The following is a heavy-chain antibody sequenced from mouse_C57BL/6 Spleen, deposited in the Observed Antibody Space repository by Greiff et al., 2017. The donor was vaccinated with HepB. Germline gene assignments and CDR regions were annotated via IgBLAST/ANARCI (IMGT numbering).Heavy chain of an antibody. CDR2: IWWDDDK. Sequence: ESGPGILQPSQTLSLTCSFSGFSLSTFGMGVGWIRQPSGKGLEWLAHIWWDDDKYYNPALKSRLTISKDTSKNQVFLKIANVDTADTATYYWARMRVYYYGSSHYAMDYWGQGTSVTVSS. J-gene: IGHJ4*01. CDR3: ARMRVYYYGSSHYAMDY. V-gene: IGHV8-8*01. CDR1: GFSLSTFGMG. D-gene: IGHD1-1*01.